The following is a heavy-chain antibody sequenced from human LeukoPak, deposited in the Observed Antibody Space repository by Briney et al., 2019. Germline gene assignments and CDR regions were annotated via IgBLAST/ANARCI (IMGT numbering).Heavy chain of an antibody. Sequence: PSETLSLTCTVSVGSISSYYWSWIRQPPGKGLEWIGYIYYSGSTNYNPSLKSRVTISVDTSKNQFSLKLSSVTAADTAVYYCARAYYGSGRYDYWGQGTLVTVSS. D-gene: IGHD3-10*01. CDR2: IYYSGST. CDR3: ARAYYGSGRYDY. J-gene: IGHJ4*02. CDR1: VGSISSYY. V-gene: IGHV4-59*01.